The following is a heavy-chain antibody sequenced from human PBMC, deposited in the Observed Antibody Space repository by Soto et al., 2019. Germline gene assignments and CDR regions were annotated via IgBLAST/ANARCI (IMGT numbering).Heavy chain of an antibody. V-gene: IGHV1-69*13. Sequence: ASVKVSCKASGGTFSSYAISWVRQAPGQGLEWMGGIIPIFGTANYAQKFQGRVTITADESTSTAYMELSSLRSEDTAVYYCARNPYYCGGGCRRAYFDYWGQGTLLTVSS. D-gene: IGHD2-21*02. J-gene: IGHJ4*02. CDR3: ARNPYYCGGGCRRAYFDY. CDR1: GGTFSSYA. CDR2: IIPIFGTA.